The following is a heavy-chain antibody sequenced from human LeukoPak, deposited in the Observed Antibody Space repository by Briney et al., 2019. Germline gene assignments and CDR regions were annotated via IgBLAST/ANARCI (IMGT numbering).Heavy chain of an antibody. D-gene: IGHD3-3*01. V-gene: IGHV4-31*03. CDR1: GGSISSGGYS. CDR3: ARDYDFWSGPHIRGAYGMDV. J-gene: IGHJ6*02. Sequence: SETLSLTCTVSGGSISSGGYSWSWIRQHPGKGLEWIGCIYYSGGTYYNPSLKSRLTISVDTSKKQFSLKLNSVTAADTAVYYCARDYDFWSGPHIRGAYGMDVWGQGTTVTVSS. CDR2: IYYSGGT.